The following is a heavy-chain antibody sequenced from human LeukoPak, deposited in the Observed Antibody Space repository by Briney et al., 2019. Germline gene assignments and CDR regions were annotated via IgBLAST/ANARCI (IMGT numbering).Heavy chain of an antibody. CDR1: GYTFTSYD. D-gene: IGHD6-19*01. V-gene: IGHV1-8*01. CDR2: MNPNSGNT. Sequence: ASVKVSCKASGYTFTSYDINWVRQATGQGLEWMGWMNPNSGNTGYAQKFQGRVTMTRNISISTAYMELSSLRSEDTAVYYCARGRGSGWRLYNWFDPWGQGTLVTVSS. CDR3: ARGRGSGWRLYNWFDP. J-gene: IGHJ5*02.